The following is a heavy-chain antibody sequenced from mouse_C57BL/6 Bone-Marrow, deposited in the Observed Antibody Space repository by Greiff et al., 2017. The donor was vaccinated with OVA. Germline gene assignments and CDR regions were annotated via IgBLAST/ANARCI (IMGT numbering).Heavy chain of an antibody. J-gene: IGHJ4*01. V-gene: IGHV1-50*01. D-gene: IGHD3-1*01. CDR2: IDPSDSYT. Sequence: VQLQQPGAELVKPGASVKLSCKASGYTFTSYWMQWVKQRPGQGLEWIGEIDPSDSYTNYNQKFKGKATLTVDTSSSTAYMQLSSLTSEDSAVYYCARGLCYWGQGTSVTVSS. CDR1: GYTFTSYW. CDR3: ARGLCY.